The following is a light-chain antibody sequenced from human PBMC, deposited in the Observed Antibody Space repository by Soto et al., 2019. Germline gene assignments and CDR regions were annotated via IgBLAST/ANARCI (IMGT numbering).Light chain of an antibody. CDR1: SSDIGNYDY. CDR2: EVT. Sequence: QSALTQPASVSGSPGQSSTISCTGSSSDIGNYDYVSWYQQHPGKAPKLMIFEVTNRPSGVSYRFSGSKSGNTASLTISGLQAEDEADYYCCSFTTSSTLWVFGGGTKLTVL. V-gene: IGLV2-14*01. CDR3: CSFTTSSTLWV. J-gene: IGLJ3*02.